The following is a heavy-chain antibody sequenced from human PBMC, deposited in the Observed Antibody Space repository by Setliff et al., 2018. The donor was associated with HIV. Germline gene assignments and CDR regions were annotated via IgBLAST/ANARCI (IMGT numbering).Heavy chain of an antibody. V-gene: IGHV1-69*13. CDR2: IIPIFDTT. CDR1: GYTFSSYD. Sequence: SVKVSCKASGYTFSSYDISWVRQAPGQGLEWMGGIIPIFDTTNYAQKFQGRVTITADESTSTAYMELSSLRSEDTALYHCARGAWYTSGWYSSRYMDVWGKGTTVTVSS. D-gene: IGHD6-19*01. J-gene: IGHJ6*03. CDR3: ARGAWYTSGWYSSRYMDV.